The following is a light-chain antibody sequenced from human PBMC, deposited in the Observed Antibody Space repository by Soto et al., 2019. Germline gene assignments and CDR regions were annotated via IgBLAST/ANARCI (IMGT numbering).Light chain of an antibody. CDR1: SGHSTYA. J-gene: IGLJ3*02. V-gene: IGLV4-69*01. Sequence: QLVVTQSPSASASLGASVKLTCTLSSGHSTYAIAWHQQQPEKGPRYLMNLNSDGSHSKGDGIPDRVSGSSSGTERYLTISSLQSEDEADYYCQTWGTGIGVFGGGTKLTVL. CDR2: LNSDGSH. CDR3: QTWGTGIGV.